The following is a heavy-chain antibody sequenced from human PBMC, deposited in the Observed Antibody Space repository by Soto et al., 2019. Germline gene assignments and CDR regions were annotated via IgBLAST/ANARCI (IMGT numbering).Heavy chain of an antibody. CDR2: VNPNSGNT. V-gene: IGHV1-8*01. J-gene: IGHJ6*02. CDR1: GYTFTNYD. Sequence: ASVKVSCKASGYTFTNYDINWVRRATGQGLEWMGWVNPNSGNTGNAQKFQGRLTMTRNTVISTAYMELSSLTSEDTAVYYCVRGKDYYYGMDVWGQGTTVTVSS. CDR3: VRGKDYYYGMDV.